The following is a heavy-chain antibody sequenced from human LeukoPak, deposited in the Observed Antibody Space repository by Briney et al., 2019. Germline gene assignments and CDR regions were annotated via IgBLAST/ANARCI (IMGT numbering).Heavy chain of an antibody. V-gene: IGHV4-38-2*02. CDR1: GYSISSGYY. CDR2: IYYSGST. Sequence: SETLSLTCTVSGYSISSGYYWGWIRQPPGKGLEWIGSIYYSGSTYYNPSLKSRVTISVDTSKNQFSLKLSSVTAADTAVYYCARVRAIFGVVTKYYFDYWGQGTLVTVSS. J-gene: IGHJ4*02. CDR3: ARVRAIFGVVTKYYFDY. D-gene: IGHD3-3*01.